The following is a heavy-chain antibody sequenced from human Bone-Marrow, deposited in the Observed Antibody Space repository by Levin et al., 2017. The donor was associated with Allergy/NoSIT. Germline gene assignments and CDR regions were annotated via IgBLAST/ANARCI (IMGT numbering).Heavy chain of an antibody. V-gene: IGHV1-24*01. CDR2: YDPEDGEI. CDR3: ATYALTFRELRPFDY. D-gene: IGHD1-7*01. J-gene: IGHJ4*02. Sequence: PGESLKISCEVSGYSLSDFSIHWVRQVPGKGLEWMGGYDPEDGEIIYAQKFQGRVTMTEDRFADTAYMEVRSLRSEDTAVYFCATYALTFRELRPFDYWGQGTLVTVSS. CDR1: GYSLSDFS.